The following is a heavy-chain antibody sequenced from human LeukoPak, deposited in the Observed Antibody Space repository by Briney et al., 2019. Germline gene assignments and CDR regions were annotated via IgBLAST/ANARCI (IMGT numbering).Heavy chain of an antibody. Sequence: GGSLRLSCAASGFTFSNYAMSWVRQAPGKGLEWVSSITGSGDTTDHADPVKGRFTISRDNSKNTLFLQMNSLRVDDTALYSCARAYGNSGYYQLPIDFWGQGTLVTVSS. V-gene: IGHV3-23*01. J-gene: IGHJ4*02. CDR3: ARAYGNSGYYQLPIDF. CDR2: ITGSGDTT. CDR1: GFTFSNYA. D-gene: IGHD3-22*01.